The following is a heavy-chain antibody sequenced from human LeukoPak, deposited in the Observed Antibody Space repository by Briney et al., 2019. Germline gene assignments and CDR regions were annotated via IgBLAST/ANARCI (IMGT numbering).Heavy chain of an antibody. Sequence: PGGSLRLSCAAPGFTFSNYVMSGVRQAPGKGLEWVSGISGSGGSIYYADSVKGRFTISRDSSKNTLNLQMNSLRAEDTAVYYCAKHGDTAMWLDYWGQGTLVTVSS. V-gene: IGHV3-23*01. J-gene: IGHJ4*02. CDR1: GFTFSNYV. D-gene: IGHD5-18*01. CDR2: ISGSGGSI. CDR3: AKHGDTAMWLDY.